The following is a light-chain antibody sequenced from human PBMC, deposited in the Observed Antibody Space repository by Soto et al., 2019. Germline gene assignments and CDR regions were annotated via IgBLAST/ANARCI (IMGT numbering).Light chain of an antibody. CDR2: KAS. V-gene: IGKV1-5*03. CDR3: QQYNSYSPVA. CDR1: QTINNW. J-gene: IGKJ1*01. Sequence: DIQMTQSPSTLSASVGDRVTITCRASQTINNWLAWYQQKPGKAPKLLIYKASSLESGVPSRFSGSASGTEFTLTISSLQPDDFATYYCQQYNSYSPVAFGQGTKVEIK.